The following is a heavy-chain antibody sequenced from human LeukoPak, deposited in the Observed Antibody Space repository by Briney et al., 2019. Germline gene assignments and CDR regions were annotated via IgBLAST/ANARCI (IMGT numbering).Heavy chain of an antibody. V-gene: IGHV4-30-2*01. D-gene: IGHD3-10*01. CDR3: ARVRLLEMVRGPPRVWFDP. CDR1: GGSISSGGYS. Sequence: PSQALSLTCAVSGGSISSGGYSWSWIRQPPGKGLEWIVYIYHSGSTYYNPSLKSRVTISVDRSKNQFSLKLSSVTAADTAVYYCARVRLLEMVRGPPRVWFDPWGQGTLVTVSS. J-gene: IGHJ5*02. CDR2: IYHSGST.